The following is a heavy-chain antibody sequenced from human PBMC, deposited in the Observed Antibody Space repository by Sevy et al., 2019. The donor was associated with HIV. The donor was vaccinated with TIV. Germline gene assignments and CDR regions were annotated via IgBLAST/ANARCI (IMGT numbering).Heavy chain of an antibody. V-gene: IGHV4-39*01. D-gene: IGHD4-17*01. CDR3: ARYLNGDFAGGFAS. J-gene: IGHJ4*02. Sequence: SETLSLTCSVSGASISSSSYYWGWIRQPPGKGLEWIGSIDYSGSTYYTPALKRRGTISGDASKNQFSLKLRSVTAADTAFYYCARYLNGDFAGGFASWGQGALVTVSS. CDR1: GASISSSSYY. CDR2: IDYSGST.